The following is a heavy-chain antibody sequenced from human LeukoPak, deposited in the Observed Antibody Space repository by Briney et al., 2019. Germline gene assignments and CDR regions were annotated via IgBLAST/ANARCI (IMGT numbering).Heavy chain of an antibody. D-gene: IGHD4-17*01. CDR1: EFTVSSNY. V-gene: IGHV3-53*01. Sequence: GGSLRLSCAASEFTVSSNYMSWVRQAPGKGLEWVSVIYSGGSTYYADSVKGRLTVSRDNSKNTLYLQMSSLRAEDTAVYYCARVTVSTRTIDYRGQGTLVTVSS. CDR2: IYSGGST. CDR3: ARVTVSTRTIDY. J-gene: IGHJ4*02.